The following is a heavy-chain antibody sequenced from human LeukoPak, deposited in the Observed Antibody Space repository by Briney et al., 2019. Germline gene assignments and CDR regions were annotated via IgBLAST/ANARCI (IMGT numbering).Heavy chain of an antibody. V-gene: IGHV3-30*03. J-gene: IGHJ3*02. CDR1: GLSFGSYG. CDR2: ISHEGSYQ. CDR3: ARDRISMIVMVPFDI. D-gene: IGHD3-22*01. Sequence: GGSLRLSCAASGLSFGSYGMHWVRQAPGKGLEWVAVISHEGSYQNYADSVKGRFTISRDNSKNTLYLQMNSLRAEDTAMYYCARDRISMIVMVPFDIWGHGTMVTVSS.